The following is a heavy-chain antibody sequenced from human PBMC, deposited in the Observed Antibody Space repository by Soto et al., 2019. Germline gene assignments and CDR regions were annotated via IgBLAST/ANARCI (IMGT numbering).Heavy chain of an antibody. CDR3: GEGPRGAARQQYAFDI. CDR2: IIPIFGTA. Sequence: QVQLVQSGAEVKKPGSSVKVSCKASGGTFSSYAISWVRQAPGQGLEWMGGIIPIFGTANYAQKFQGRVTITADESTSNGHKGARSLKSGENGVLYRGEGPRGAARQQYAFDIWGQGTMVTVSS. D-gene: IGHD6-6*01. CDR1: GGTFSSYA. J-gene: IGHJ3*02. V-gene: IGHV1-69*01.